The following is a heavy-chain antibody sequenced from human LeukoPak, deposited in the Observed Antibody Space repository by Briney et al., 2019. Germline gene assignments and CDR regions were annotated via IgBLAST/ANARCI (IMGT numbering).Heavy chain of an antibody. D-gene: IGHD2-2*01. V-gene: IGHV1-2*02. J-gene: IGHJ4*02. CDR2: INPNSGGT. CDR3: ASFCSSTSCYVGGDYFDY. CDR1: GYTFTGYY. Sequence: GASVKVSCKASGYTFTGYYMHWVRQAPGQGLEWMVWINPNSGGTNYAQKFQGRATMTRDTSISTAYMELSRLRSDDTAVYYCASFCSSTSCYVGGDYFDYWGQGTLVTVSS.